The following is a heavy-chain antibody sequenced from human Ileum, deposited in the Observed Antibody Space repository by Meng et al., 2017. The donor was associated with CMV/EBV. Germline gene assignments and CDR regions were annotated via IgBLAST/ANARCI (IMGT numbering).Heavy chain of an antibody. J-gene: IGHJ6*02. D-gene: IGHD2-2*01. CDR1: GYTFTSYG. Sequence: GESLKISCKASGYTFTSYGISWVRQAPGQGLEWMGWISAYNGNTNYAQKLQGRVTMTTDTSTSTAYMELRSLRSDDTAVYYCARDLGVVVPAASPGGYYYYGMDVWGQGTTVTVSS. V-gene: IGHV1-18*01. CDR2: ISAYNGNT. CDR3: ARDLGVVVPAASPGGYYYYGMDV.